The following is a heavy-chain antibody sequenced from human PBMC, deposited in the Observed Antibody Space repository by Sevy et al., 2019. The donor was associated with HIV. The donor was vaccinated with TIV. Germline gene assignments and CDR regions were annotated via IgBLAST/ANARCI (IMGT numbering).Heavy chain of an antibody. V-gene: IGHV6-1*01. CDR1: GDSVSSNSAA. D-gene: IGHD1-26*01. CDR3: ATGIPEWKLGGHWFDP. CDR2: TYYRSKWYN. Sequence: KQSQTLSLTCAISGDSVSSNSAAWNWIRQSPSRGLEWLGRTYYRSKWYNDYAVSVKSRISINPDTSKNQFSLQLNSVTPEDTAVYFCATGIPEWKLGGHWFDPWGQGTLVTVSS. J-gene: IGHJ5*02.